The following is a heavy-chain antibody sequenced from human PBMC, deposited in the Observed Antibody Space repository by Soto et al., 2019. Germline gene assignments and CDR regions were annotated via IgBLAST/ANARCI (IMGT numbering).Heavy chain of an antibody. CDR3: ARVYHDYIWGSYRYIFDY. V-gene: IGHV1-69*02. CDR2: IIPILGIA. D-gene: IGHD3-16*02. CDR1: GGTFSSYT. J-gene: IGHJ4*02. Sequence: QVPLVQSGAEVKKPGSSVKVSCKASGGTFSSYTISWVRQAPGQGLEWMGRIIPILGIANYAQKFQGRVTITADKSTSTAYMELSSLRSEDTAVYCCARVYHDYIWGSYRYIFDYWGQGTLVTVSS.